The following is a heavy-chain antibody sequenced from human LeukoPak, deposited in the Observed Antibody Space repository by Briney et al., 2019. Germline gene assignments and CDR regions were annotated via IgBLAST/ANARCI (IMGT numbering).Heavy chain of an antibody. CDR2: TSASGGTT. CDR3: AKDREAALYYFDY. V-gene: IGHV3-23*01. J-gene: IGHJ4*02. Sequence: SLRLSCAASGFSFSTLAMHWVRQAPGKGLEWVSVTSASGGTTYYADSVKGRFTVSRDNTKNTLYLQMNSLRAEDTAVYYCAKDREAALYYFDYWGQGTLVTVSS. D-gene: IGHD6-13*01. CDR1: GFSFSTLA.